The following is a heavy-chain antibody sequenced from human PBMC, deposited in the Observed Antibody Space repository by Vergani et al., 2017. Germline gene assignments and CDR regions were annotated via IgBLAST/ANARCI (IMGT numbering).Heavy chain of an antibody. Sequence: QVQLQESGPGLVKPSETLSLTCTVSGGSISSYYWSWIRQPPGKGLEWVGYIYYSGSTNYNPSLKSLVTISVDTSKNQFSLKLSSVTAADTAVYYCARAGVWFGVLDAFDIWGQGTMVTVSS. CDR2: IYYSGST. D-gene: IGHD3-10*01. CDR3: ARAGVWFGVLDAFDI. J-gene: IGHJ3*02. CDR1: GGSISSYY. V-gene: IGHV4-59*01.